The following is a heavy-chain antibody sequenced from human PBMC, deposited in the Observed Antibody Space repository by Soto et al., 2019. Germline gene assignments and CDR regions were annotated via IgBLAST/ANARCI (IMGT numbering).Heavy chain of an antibody. CDR3: TRLISAAQDY. J-gene: IGHJ4*02. D-gene: IGHD3-10*01. CDR1: GFVFKDSS. CDR2: IRDRAYNYAT. V-gene: IGHV3-73*01. Sequence: EVLLVESGGGVVQPGGSLKISCAASGFVFKDSSIHWVRQASGKGLEWVGRIRDRAYNYATAYTASVKGRFTISRDDSNNTAYLQMTSLKTEDTAIYYCTRLISAAQDYWGQGTLVTVSS.